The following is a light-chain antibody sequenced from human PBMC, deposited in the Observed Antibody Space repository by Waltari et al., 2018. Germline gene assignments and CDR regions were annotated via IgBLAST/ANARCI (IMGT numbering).Light chain of an antibody. CDR2: RAS. CDR3: QQYNSYWYT. J-gene: IGKJ2*01. CDR1: QSISSW. V-gene: IGKV1-5*03. Sequence: DIQMTQSPSTLSAYVEDRVTITCRASQSISSWLAWYQQKPGKAPKLLIYRASSLESGVPSRFSGSGSGTEFTLTISSLQPDDFATYYCQQYNSYWYTFGQGTKLEI.